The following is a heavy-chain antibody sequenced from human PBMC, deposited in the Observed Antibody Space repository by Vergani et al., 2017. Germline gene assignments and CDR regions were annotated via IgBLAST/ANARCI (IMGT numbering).Heavy chain of an antibody. V-gene: IGHV3-23*01. Sequence: EVQLLESGGSLKQPGGSVRLYGAASGFTFSTYAMHWVRQAPGKGLEWVSALTGGGGSTYYADSFKGRFIIARDNSRDTLYPQMNSLRPEDTATYYCVKDAGIYVNFFASWGQGTLVTVS. CDR2: LTGGGGST. CDR1: GFTFSTYA. D-gene: IGHD1-26*01. CDR3: VKDAGIYVNFFAS. J-gene: IGHJ4*02.